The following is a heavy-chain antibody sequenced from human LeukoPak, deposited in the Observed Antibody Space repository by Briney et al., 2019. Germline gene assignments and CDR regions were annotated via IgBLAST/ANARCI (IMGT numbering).Heavy chain of an antibody. D-gene: IGHD3-10*01. CDR3: AKGRSGSYYYGVDV. CDR2: ISYDGSNQ. V-gene: IGHV3-30*18. J-gene: IGHJ6*02. Sequence: GGSLRLSCAASGFTFSTYGMHWVCQAPGKGLKWVAVISYDGSNQYYADSVKGRFTISRDNSKNTLYLQMNSLRGEDTAVYYCAKGRSGSYYYGVDVWGQGTTVTVSS. CDR1: GFTFSTYG.